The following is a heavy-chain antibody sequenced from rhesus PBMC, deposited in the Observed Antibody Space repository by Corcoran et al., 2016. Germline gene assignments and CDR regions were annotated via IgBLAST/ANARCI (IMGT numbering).Heavy chain of an antibody. Sequence: QVTLKESGPALVKPTQTLTLTCTFSGFSLTTGGVAVGWIRPPPGKALEWLALIYWDDDEYYNTSLKSRLTISKDTSKNQVVLTMTNMDPVDTATYFCVRRLGIAAGRGFDYWGQGVLVTVSS. J-gene: IGHJ4*01. CDR1: GFSLTTGGVA. CDR3: VRRLGIAAGRGFDY. V-gene: IGHV2-174*01. CDR2: IYWDDDE. D-gene: IGHD6-13*01.